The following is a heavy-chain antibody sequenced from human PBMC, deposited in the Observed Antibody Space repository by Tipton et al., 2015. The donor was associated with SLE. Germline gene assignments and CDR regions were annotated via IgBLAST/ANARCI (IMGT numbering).Heavy chain of an antibody. D-gene: IGHD5-12*01. V-gene: IGHV4-4*07. CDR3: GRDVDIVATMGHFRALAI. Sequence: LRLSCAVSGVSISSYYWSWIRQPAGKGLEWVWRIYTSGSTNYNPARKSRVTTSVDTSKNQFSLKLSNVTAADTAVYYCGRDVDIVATMGHFRALAIWGQATMVTVSS. CDR2: IYTSGST. J-gene: IGHJ3*02. CDR1: GVSISSYY.